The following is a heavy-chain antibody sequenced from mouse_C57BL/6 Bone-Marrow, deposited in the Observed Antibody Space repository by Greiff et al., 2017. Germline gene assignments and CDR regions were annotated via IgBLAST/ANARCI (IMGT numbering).Heavy chain of an antibody. CDR1: GYTFTSYW. D-gene: IGHD1-1*02. CDR2: IHPNSGST. J-gene: IGHJ4*01. CDR3: DKYPLWEAMDY. Sequence: QVQLQQPGAELVKPGASVKLSCKASGYTFTSYWMHWVKQRPGQGLEWIGMIHPNSGSTNYNEKFKSKATLTVDKSSSTASMQLSSLTSEDSAVYYCDKYPLWEAMDYWGQGTSVTVSS. V-gene: IGHV1-64*01.